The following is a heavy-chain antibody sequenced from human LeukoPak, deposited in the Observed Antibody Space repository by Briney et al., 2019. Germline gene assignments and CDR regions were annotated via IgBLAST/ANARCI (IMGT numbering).Heavy chain of an antibody. CDR2: ISSSSSYT. V-gene: IGHV3-11*06. Sequence: IPGGFLRLSCAASGFTFSDYYMSWIRQAPGKGLEWVSYISSSSSYTNYADSVKGRFTISRDNAKNSLYLQMNSLRAEDTAVYYCAREVLWFGELLSYFDYWGQGTLVTVSS. CDR1: GFTFSDYY. CDR3: AREVLWFGELLSYFDY. J-gene: IGHJ4*02. D-gene: IGHD3-10*01.